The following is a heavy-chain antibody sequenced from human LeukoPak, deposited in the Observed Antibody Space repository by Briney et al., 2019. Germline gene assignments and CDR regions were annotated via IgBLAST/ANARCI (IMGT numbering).Heavy chain of an antibody. Sequence: GGSLRLSCAASGFTFSSYSMNWVRQAPGKGLEWVSSISSSSSYIYYADSVKGRSAISRDNAKNSLYLQMNSLRAEDTAVYYCASSWSYYYDSSGYLPFDYWGQGTLVTVSS. CDR2: ISSSSSYI. V-gene: IGHV3-21*01. J-gene: IGHJ4*02. CDR1: GFTFSSYS. D-gene: IGHD3-22*01. CDR3: ASSWSYYYDSSGYLPFDY.